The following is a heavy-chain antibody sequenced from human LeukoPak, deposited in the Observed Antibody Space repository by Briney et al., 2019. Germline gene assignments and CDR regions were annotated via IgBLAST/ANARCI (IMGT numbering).Heavy chain of an antibody. J-gene: IGHJ6*03. V-gene: IGHV3-23*01. Sequence: PGETLRLTCTASGFTFSSYAMSGGSREPGRGVEEVSGSSGSGGSTYYTASVKGRVTISVDKSKNQLYLKLNSVTAADTAVYYCARAVGSGSFQTYYYSMDVWGKGTTVTISS. D-gene: IGHD3-10*01. CDR2: SSGSGGST. CDR1: GFTFSSYA. CDR3: ARAVGSGSFQTYYYSMDV.